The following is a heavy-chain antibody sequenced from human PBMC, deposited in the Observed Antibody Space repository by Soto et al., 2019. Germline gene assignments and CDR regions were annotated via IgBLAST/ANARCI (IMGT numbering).Heavy chain of an antibody. CDR1: GGTFSSYA. D-gene: IGHD3-10*01. J-gene: IGHJ4*02. CDR3: ARDLDAIAICGSGSYFDY. V-gene: IGHV1-69*12. CDR2: IIPIFGTA. Sequence: QVQLVQSGAEVKKPGSSVKVSCKASGGTFSSYAISWVRQAPGQGLEWMGGIIPIFGTANYAQKFQGRVTITADESTTTAYMELSSLRSEDTAVYYCARDLDAIAICGSGSYFDYWGQGTLVTVSS.